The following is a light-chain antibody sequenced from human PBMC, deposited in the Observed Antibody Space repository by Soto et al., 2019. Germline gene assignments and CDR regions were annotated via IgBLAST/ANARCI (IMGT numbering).Light chain of an antibody. CDR1: QSLVHSDGYTY. Sequence: IVMTQTPLSSPVTLGQPASISCRSSQSLVHSDGYTYLSWLQQRPGQPPRLLIYKISNRLSGVPDRFSGSGAVTDFTLKIRRVEAEDVGLYYCMQAAQFPWTFGQGTRVEIK. J-gene: IGKJ1*01. CDR3: MQAAQFPWT. CDR2: KIS. V-gene: IGKV2-24*01.